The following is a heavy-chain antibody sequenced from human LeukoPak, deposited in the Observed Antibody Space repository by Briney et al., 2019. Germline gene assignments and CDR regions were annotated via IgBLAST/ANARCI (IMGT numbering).Heavy chain of an antibody. J-gene: IGHJ4*02. Sequence: GGSLRLSCAASGFTFSSYAMSWVRQAPGKGLEWVSAISGSGGSTYYADSVKGRFTISRHNSKNTLYLQMNSLRAEDTAVYYCAGETNGADGLDYWGQGTLVTVSS. V-gene: IGHV3-23*01. CDR2: ISGSGGST. CDR3: AGETNGADGLDY. D-gene: IGHD7-27*01. CDR1: GFTFSSYA.